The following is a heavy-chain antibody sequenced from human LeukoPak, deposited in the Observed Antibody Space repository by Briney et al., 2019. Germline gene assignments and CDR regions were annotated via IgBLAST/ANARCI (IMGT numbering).Heavy chain of an antibody. V-gene: IGHV4-34*01. D-gene: IGHD2-2*01. Sequence: SETLSLTCAVYGGSFSGYYWSWIRQPPGKGLEWIGEINHSGSTNYNPSLKSRVTISVDTSKNQFSLKLSSVTAADTAVYYCARHALYAKYCSSTSCYGVNWFDPWGQGTLVTVSS. CDR3: ARHALYAKYCSSTSCYGVNWFDP. CDR1: GGSFSGYY. CDR2: INHSGST. J-gene: IGHJ5*02.